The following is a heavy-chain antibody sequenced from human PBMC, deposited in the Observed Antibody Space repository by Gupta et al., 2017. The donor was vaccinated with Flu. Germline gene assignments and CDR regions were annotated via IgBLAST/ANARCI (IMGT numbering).Heavy chain of an antibody. CDR2: IYLSDSDI. Sequence: FGYTFTNYWIGWVRQMPGKGLEWMGIIYLSDSDIRYSPSFQGQVTFSADKSVHTAYLQWSSLKPSDSAMYYCMTPRDVSTPSSFDSWGQGTPVIVSS. V-gene: IGHV5-51*01. D-gene: IGHD6-13*01. CDR3: MTPRDVSTPSSFDS. CDR1: GYTFTNYW. J-gene: IGHJ4*02.